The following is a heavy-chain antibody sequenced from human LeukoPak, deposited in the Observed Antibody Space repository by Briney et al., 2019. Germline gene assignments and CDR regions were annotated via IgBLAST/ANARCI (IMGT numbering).Heavy chain of an antibody. CDR1: GGSISSYY. CDR2: IYTSGST. D-gene: IGHD3-22*01. CDR3: ARDRETYYYDSSGYRSKYWYFDL. Sequence: PSEILSLTCTVSGGSISSYYWSWIRQPAGKGLEWIGRIYTSGSTNYNPSLKSRVTMSVDTSKNQFSLKLSSVTAADTAVYYCARDRETYYYDSSGYRSKYWYFDLWGRGTLVTVSS. V-gene: IGHV4-4*07. J-gene: IGHJ2*01.